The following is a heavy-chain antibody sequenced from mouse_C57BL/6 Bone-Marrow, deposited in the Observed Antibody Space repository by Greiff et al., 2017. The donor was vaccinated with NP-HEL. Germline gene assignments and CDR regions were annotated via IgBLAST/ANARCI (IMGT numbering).Heavy chain of an antibody. J-gene: IGHJ2*01. V-gene: IGHV2-4*01. D-gene: IGHD1-1*01. CDR3: AKRDYSYYFDY. CDR1: GFSLTSYG. CDR2: IWSGGST. Sequence: VKLVESGPGLVQPSQSLSITCTVSGFSLTSYGVHWVRQPPGQGLEWLGVIWSGGSTDYNAAFISRLSISKDKSKSQVFFKMNSLQADDTAIYYCAKRDYSYYFDYWGQGTTLTVSS.